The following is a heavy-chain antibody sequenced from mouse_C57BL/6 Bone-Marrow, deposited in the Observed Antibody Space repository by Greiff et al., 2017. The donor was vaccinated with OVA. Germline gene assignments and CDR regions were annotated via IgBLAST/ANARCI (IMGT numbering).Heavy chain of an antibody. J-gene: IGHJ2*01. CDR1: GFTFSSYA. CDR3: AGGTGPDY. CDR2: ISDGGSYT. V-gene: IGHV5-4*01. D-gene: IGHD4-1*01. Sequence: EVHLVESGGGLVKPGGSLKLSCAASGFTFSSYAMSWVRQTPEKRLEWVATISDGGSYTYYPDNVKGRFTISRDNAKNTLFLQMTSLRSEDTAMYYCAGGTGPDYWGQGTTLTVSS.